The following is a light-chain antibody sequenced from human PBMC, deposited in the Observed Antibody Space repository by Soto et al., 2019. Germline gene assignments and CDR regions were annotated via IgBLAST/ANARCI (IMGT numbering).Light chain of an antibody. V-gene: IGKV1-39*01. Sequence: DMEMTQSPSSLSASVGDRVTITCRPSQPISNLINWYQQKPGKAPNLLIYAASSLQPGVPARCSGSASGPHFTLTIRSLQPEDCATYCCQPSDRTRYTFGQGTKLEIK. CDR2: AAS. CDR3: QPSDRTRYT. CDR1: QPISNL. J-gene: IGKJ2*01.